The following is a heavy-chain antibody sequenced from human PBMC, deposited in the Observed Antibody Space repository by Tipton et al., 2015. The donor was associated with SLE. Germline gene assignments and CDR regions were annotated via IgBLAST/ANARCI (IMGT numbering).Heavy chain of an antibody. Sequence: TLSLTCAVSGGSISSSNWWSWVRQPPGKGLEWIGEIYHSGSTNYNPSLKSRVTISVDKSKNQFSLKLSSVTAADTAVYYCARGGEEVVTAESSYFQHWGQGTLVTVSS. CDR3: ARGGEEVVTAESSYFQH. J-gene: IGHJ1*01. CDR2: IYHSGST. D-gene: IGHD2-21*02. V-gene: IGHV4-4*02. CDR1: GGSISSSNW.